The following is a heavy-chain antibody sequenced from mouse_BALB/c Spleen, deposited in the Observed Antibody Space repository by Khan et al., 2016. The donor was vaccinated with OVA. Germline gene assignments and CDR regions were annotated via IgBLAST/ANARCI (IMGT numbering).Heavy chain of an antibody. D-gene: IGHD1-1*01. Sequence: QVQLKQSGPGLVAPSQSLSITCTVSGFSLTSYGVHWVRQPPGKGLEWLGLIWAGGSTNYNSDLMSRLTINKDNSKSQVFLKMNSLQTDDPAMYYCARGYGSSFEHFDVWGTGTTVTVSS. J-gene: IGHJ1*03. V-gene: IGHV2-9*02. CDR2: IWAGGST. CDR3: ARGYGSSFEHFDV. CDR1: GFSLTSYG.